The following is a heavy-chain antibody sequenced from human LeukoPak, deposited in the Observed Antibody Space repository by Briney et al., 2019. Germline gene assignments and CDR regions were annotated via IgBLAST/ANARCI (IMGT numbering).Heavy chain of an antibody. CDR3: ARESGGNTPYYFDY. D-gene: IGHD2-2*02. CDR2: ILYEDGRNK. V-gene: IGHV3-30*04. CDR1: GFTFSSFA. Sequence: PGGSLRLSCAASGFTFSSFALHWVRQAPGKGREGVAVILYEDGRNKYYADSVKGRFTISRDNSKHTVYLQMNSLRTEDTAVYYCARESGGNTPYYFDYWGQGTLVTVSS. J-gene: IGHJ4*02.